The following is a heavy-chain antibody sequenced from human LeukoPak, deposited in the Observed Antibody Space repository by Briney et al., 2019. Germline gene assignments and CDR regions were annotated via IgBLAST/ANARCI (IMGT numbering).Heavy chain of an antibody. Sequence: SVKVSCKASGGTFSSYTISWVRQAPGQGLEWMGRIIPILGIANYAQKFQGRVTITADKSTSTAYMEPSSLRSEDTAVYYCARSLWYSDAFDIWGQGTMVTVSS. V-gene: IGHV1-69*02. J-gene: IGHJ3*02. CDR2: IIPILGIA. CDR3: ARSLWYSDAFDI. D-gene: IGHD6-13*01. CDR1: GGTFSSYT.